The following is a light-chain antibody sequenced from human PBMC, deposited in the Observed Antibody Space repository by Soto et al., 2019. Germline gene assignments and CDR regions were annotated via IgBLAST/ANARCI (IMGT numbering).Light chain of an antibody. CDR2: GAS. V-gene: IGKV3-20*01. Sequence: EIVMAQSPATLSVSAGERATLSCWTSQSVSNNYLAWYQQKPGQAPRLVIYGASSRGTGIPDRFSASGSGTDFTLTISRLEPEDFAVYYCQQYISSPLTFGQGTKVDIK. J-gene: IGKJ1*01. CDR3: QQYISSPLT. CDR1: QSVSNNY.